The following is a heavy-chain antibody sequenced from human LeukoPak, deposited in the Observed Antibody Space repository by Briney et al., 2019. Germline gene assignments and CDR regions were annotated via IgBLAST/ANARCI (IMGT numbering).Heavy chain of an antibody. D-gene: IGHD3-22*01. J-gene: IGHJ4*02. Sequence: SETLSLTCAVYGGPFSGYYWSWIRQPPGKGLEWIGEINHSGSANYNPSLKSRVTISVDMSKNQFPLKLSSVTAADTAVYYCARARGDYYDSSGYYSAFDYWGQGTLVTVSS. CDR1: GGPFSGYY. CDR3: ARARGDYYDSSGYYSAFDY. CDR2: INHSGSA. V-gene: IGHV4-34*01.